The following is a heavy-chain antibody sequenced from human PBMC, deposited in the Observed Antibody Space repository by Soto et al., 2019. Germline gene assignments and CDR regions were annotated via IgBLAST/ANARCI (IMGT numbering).Heavy chain of an antibody. D-gene: IGHD2-2*01. CDR3: TSTTPQGWFDP. V-gene: IGHV4-31*03. Sequence: SETLSLTCSVSGGSISSGGYYLSWIRQHPGKGLEWIGYIYYSGSTYYNPSLKSRVTISVDTSKNQFSLKLSSVTAADTAVYYCTSTTPQGWFDPWGQGTLVTVSS. CDR2: IYYSGST. CDR1: GGSISSGGYY. J-gene: IGHJ5*02.